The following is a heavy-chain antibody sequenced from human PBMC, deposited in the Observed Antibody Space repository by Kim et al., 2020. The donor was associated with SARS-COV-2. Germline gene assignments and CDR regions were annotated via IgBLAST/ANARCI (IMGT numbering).Heavy chain of an antibody. CDR2: ISASGATP. CDR1: GFTFSSYA. D-gene: IGHD4-17*01. CDR3: AKVNDHGDYLQWYFDL. Sequence: GGSLRLSCAASGFTFSSYAMSWVRQAPEKGLEWVSGISASGATPYYADSVKGRFTISRDNSKNTLYLQMNSLRAEDTAVYYCAKVNDHGDYLQWYFDLWGRGTLVTVSS. V-gene: IGHV3-23*01. J-gene: IGHJ2*01.